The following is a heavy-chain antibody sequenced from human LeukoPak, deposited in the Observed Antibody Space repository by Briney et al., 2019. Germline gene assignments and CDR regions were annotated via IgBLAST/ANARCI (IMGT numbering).Heavy chain of an antibody. V-gene: IGHV3-21*01. D-gene: IGHD7-27*01. Sequence: PGGPLRLSCETSGFTFRTYAMNWVRQAPGKGLEWVSSMGGSGTSIYYADSVKGRFTISRDNAKNSLYLQMNSLRVDDTAVYYCAREEPGDLGQAFHYWGQGTLVTVSS. J-gene: IGHJ4*02. CDR2: MGGSGTSI. CDR3: AREEPGDLGQAFHY. CDR1: GFTFRTYA.